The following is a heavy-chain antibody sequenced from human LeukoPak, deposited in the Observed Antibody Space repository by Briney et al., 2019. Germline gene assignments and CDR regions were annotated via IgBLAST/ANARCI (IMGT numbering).Heavy chain of an antibody. CDR3: ATYSSSWYFDY. V-gene: IGHV3-48*04. Sequence: TGGSLRLSCAASGFTFSDYSMNWVRQAPGKGLEWVSYISFSVNTKYYGDSVKGRFTISRDNAKNSLYLHMDSLRAEDTAVYYCATYSSSWYFDYWGQGTLVTVSS. CDR1: GFTFSDYS. D-gene: IGHD6-13*01. J-gene: IGHJ4*02. CDR2: ISFSVNTK.